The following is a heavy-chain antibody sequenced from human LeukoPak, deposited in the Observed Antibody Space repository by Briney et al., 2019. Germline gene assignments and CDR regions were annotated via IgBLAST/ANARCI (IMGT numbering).Heavy chain of an antibody. J-gene: IGHJ4*02. CDR2: INHSGST. CDR1: GGSFSGYY. CDR3: AGASNYYDSSGYQPLGRYYFDY. Sequence: SETLSLTCAVYGGSFSGYYWSWIRQPPGKGLEWIGEINHSGSTNYNPSLKSRVTISVDTSKNQFSLKLSSVTAADTAVYYCAGASNYYDSSGYQPLGRYYFDYWGQGTLVTVSS. V-gene: IGHV4-34*01. D-gene: IGHD3-22*01.